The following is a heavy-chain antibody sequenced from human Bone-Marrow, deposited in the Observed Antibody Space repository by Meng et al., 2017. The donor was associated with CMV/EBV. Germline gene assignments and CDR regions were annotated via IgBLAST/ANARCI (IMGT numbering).Heavy chain of an antibody. CDR1: GYC. CDR3: ARGKKTHRPFLGVVINQLWFDP. V-gene: IGHV4-34*01. D-gene: IGHD3-3*01. Sequence: GYCWSWIRQPPGKGLEWIGEINHSGSTNYNPSLKSRVTISVDTSKNQFSLKLSSVTAADTAVYYCARGKKTHRPFLGVVINQLWFDPWGQGTLVTVSS. CDR2: INHSGST. J-gene: IGHJ5*02.